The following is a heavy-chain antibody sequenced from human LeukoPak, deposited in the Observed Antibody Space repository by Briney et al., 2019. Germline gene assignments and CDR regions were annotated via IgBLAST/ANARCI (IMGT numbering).Heavy chain of an antibody. V-gene: IGHV4-34*01. D-gene: IGHD2-8*01. J-gene: IGHJ4*02. Sequence: ASETLSLICAVYGGSFSGHYWSWIRQAPGKGLEWIGEINEGGSTNYNPSLKSRVTISGDTSKNQFSLKLSSLTAADTAVYYCARGGGLRMFYASPFNYWGQGTLVNVSS. CDR3: ARGGGLRMFYASPFNY. CDR2: INEGGST. CDR1: GGSFSGHY.